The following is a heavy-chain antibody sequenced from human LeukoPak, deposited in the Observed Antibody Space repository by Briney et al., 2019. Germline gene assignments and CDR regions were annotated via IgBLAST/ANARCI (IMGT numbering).Heavy chain of an antibody. D-gene: IGHD4-11*01. CDR1: GGSISSSSYY. J-gene: IGHJ5*02. V-gene: IGHV4-39*01. CDR2: MYYSGTT. CDR3: ATTSTTVTTSWFDP. Sequence: PSETLSLTCTVSGGSISSSSYYWGWIRQPPGKGLEWIGSMYYSGTTYYKPSLKSRVTISVDTSKNQLSLKLSSVTAADTAVYYCATTSTTVTTSWFDPWGQGTLVTVSS.